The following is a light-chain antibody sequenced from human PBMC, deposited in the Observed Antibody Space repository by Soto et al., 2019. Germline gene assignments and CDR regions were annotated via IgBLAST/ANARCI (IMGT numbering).Light chain of an antibody. J-gene: IGKJ1*01. CDR2: GAS. V-gene: IGKV3-20*01. CDR1: QSVSSSY. CDR3: QQYGNSPWT. Sequence: ELALTPSPGTLSLSPGEISTSSGRASQSVSSSYLAWYQQKPGQAPRLLIYGASSRATGIPDRFSGSGSGTEFTLTISSLESEDFAVYSCQQYGNSPWTFGQGTKVDIK.